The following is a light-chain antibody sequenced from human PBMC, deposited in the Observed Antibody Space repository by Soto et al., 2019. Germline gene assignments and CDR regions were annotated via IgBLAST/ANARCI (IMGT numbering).Light chain of an antibody. V-gene: IGLV7-46*01. CDR1: TGAVTSGHY. J-gene: IGLJ3*02. CDR3: LLSYSGARV. Sequence: QAVVTQERSLTVSPGGTVTLTCVSSTGAVTSGHYPSWFQQKHGQAPRTLIYDTSNKHSWTPARFSGYLLGGKAALTLSGALPEEESDYYCLLSYSGARVFGGGTKLTVL. CDR2: DTS.